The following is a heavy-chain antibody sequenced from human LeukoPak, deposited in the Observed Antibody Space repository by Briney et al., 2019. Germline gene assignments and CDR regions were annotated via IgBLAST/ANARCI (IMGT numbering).Heavy chain of an antibody. CDR1: GYTFTSYD. D-gene: IGHD3-10*01. Sequence: ASVKVSCKASGYTFTSYDINWVRQATGQGLEWMGWMNPNSGNTGYAQKFQGRVTMTRNTSISTAYMELSSLRSEDTAVYYCVTYYYGSGSSDYWGQGTLVTVSS. V-gene: IGHV1-8*01. CDR3: VTYYYGSGSSDY. J-gene: IGHJ4*02. CDR2: MNPNSGNT.